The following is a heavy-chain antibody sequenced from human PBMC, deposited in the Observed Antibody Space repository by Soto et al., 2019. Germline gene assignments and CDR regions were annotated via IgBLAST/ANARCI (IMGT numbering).Heavy chain of an antibody. J-gene: IGHJ4*02. D-gene: IGHD6-19*01. V-gene: IGHV1-3*05. CDR3: AKEPWLEVDY. Sequence: QVQLVQSGAEEKKPGASVKVSCKASGYTFTKYAMHWVRQAPGQSLEWMGWINAGNGNTKYSQKFQGRVTITRDTSASTAYTELSSLRGQVSSVYYIAKEPWLEVDYWGQGTLVTVSS. CDR2: INAGNGNT. CDR1: GYTFTKYA.